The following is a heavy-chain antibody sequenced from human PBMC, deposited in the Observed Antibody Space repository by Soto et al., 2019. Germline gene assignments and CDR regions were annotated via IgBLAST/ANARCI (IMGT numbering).Heavy chain of an antibody. Sequence: EVQLLESGGGLVQPGGSLRLSCAASGFTFNIYSMPWVRQAPGKGLEWVSGIGGSGENTYYADSVKGRFTISRDNTGNTLDLQMDSLTTEDTAVYSCAKDYDSSTCFVSPYLDYWGPGSQVTGSS. CDR1: GFTFNIYS. D-gene: IGHD2-2*01. CDR2: IGGSGENT. V-gene: IGHV3-23*01. CDR3: AKDYDSSTCFVSPYLDY. J-gene: IGHJ4*02.